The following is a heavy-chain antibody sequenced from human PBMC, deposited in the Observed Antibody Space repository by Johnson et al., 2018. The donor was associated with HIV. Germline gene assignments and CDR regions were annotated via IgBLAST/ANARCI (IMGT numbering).Heavy chain of an antibody. D-gene: IGHD6-19*01. Sequence: MLLVESGGGLIQPGGSLRLSCAASGFTVSSNYMSWVRQAPGKGLEWVGRIKSKTDGGTTDYAAPVKGRFTISRDDSKNTLYLQMNSLRAEDTAVYYCVSSAQWSGWPPGAFDIWGQGTMVTVSS. CDR2: IKSKTDGGTT. CDR1: GFTVSSNY. J-gene: IGHJ3*02. CDR3: VSSAQWSGWPPGAFDI. V-gene: IGHV3-15*01.